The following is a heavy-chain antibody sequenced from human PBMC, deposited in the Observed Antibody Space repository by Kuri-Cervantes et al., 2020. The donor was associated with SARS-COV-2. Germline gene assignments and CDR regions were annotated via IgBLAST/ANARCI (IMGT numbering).Heavy chain of an antibody. CDR1: GASFSSGSYY. J-gene: IGHJ6*03. D-gene: IGHD2-2*01. CDR3: ARIVPAADEGLYYYYMDV. V-gene: IGHV4-61*02. Sequence: LRLPCTVPGASFSSGSYYWSWIRQPAGKGLEWIGRIYTSGSTNYNPSLKSRVTMSVDTSKNQFSLKLSSVTAADTAVYYCARIVPAADEGLYYYYMDVWGKGTTVTVSS. CDR2: IYTSGST.